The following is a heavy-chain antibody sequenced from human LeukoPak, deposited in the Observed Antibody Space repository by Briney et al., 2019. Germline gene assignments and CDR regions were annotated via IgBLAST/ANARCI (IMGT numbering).Heavy chain of an antibody. Sequence: GGSLRLSCAASGFTFSSYAMSWVRQAPGKGLEWVSTINNSGGSTFHADSVKGRFTISRDNSKNTLYLQMDSLRVEDTAVYYCAKTTQPQQWGQGTLVTASS. CDR1: GFTFSSYA. D-gene: IGHD4-11*01. J-gene: IGHJ1*01. V-gene: IGHV3-23*01. CDR3: AKTTQPQQ. CDR2: INNSGGST.